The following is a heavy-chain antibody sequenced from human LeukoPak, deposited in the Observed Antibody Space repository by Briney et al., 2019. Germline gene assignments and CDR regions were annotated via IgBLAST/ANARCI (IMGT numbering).Heavy chain of an antibody. CDR1: GFTFSNSA. CDR3: AKDWSCDY. Sequence: PGGSLRLSCAASGFTFSNSAMTWVRQAPGKGLAWVSAISGSGDKIHYADSVKGRFTISRDNSKNTLSLQMNSLRVEDTAIYYCAKDWSCDYWGQGTLITVSS. CDR2: ISGSGDKI. D-gene: IGHD1-26*01. V-gene: IGHV3-23*01. J-gene: IGHJ4*02.